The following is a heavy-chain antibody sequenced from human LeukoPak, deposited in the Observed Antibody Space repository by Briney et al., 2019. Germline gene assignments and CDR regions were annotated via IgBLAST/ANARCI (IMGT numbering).Heavy chain of an antibody. CDR1: GFAFSSYA. Sequence: GSLSLSCAASGFAFSSYAMHWVRQAPGKGLEWVAVISYDGSNKYYADSVKGRFTISRDNSKNTLYLQMNSLRAEDTAVYYCASWDIVVVTATYYFDYWGQGTLVTVSS. D-gene: IGHD2-21*02. CDR3: ASWDIVVVTATYYFDY. CDR2: ISYDGSNK. V-gene: IGHV3-30-3*01. J-gene: IGHJ4*02.